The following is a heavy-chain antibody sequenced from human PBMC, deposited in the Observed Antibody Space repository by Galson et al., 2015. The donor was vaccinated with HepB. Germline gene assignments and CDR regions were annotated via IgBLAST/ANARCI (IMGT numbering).Heavy chain of an antibody. CDR1: GFSFSDYT. D-gene: IGHD6-19*01. CDR3: VRDLGIAVAGLGY. V-gene: IGHV3-21*01. CDR2: ISSTSSYI. J-gene: IGHJ4*02. Sequence: SLRLSCAASGFSFSDYTMNWVRQAPGKGLEWVSSISSTSSYIYYADSAKGRFTISRDNAKSSLFLQMNSLRAEDTAVFYCVRDLGIAVAGLGYWGQGTLVTVSS.